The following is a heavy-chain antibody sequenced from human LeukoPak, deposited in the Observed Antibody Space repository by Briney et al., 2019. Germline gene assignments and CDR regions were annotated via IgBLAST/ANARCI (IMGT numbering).Heavy chain of an antibody. CDR2: ISWNSGSI. CDR1: GFTFDDYA. Sequence: GGSLRLSCAASGFTFDDYAMHWVRQAPGKGLEWVSGISWNSGSIGYGDSVKGRFTISRDNSKNSLYLQMNGLRAEDMALYYCAKGIRGYSYAFDYWGQGTLVTVSS. V-gene: IGHV3-9*03. J-gene: IGHJ4*02. CDR3: AKGIRGYSYAFDY. D-gene: IGHD5-18*01.